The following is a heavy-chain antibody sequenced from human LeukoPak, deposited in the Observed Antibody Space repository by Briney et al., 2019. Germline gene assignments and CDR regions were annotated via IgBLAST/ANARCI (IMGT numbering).Heavy chain of an antibody. CDR3: ARDYIVPTDSDYYGMDV. V-gene: IGHV4-59*08. Sequence: SETLSLTRTVSGGSISSYYWSWIPQPPGKGLEWIGYIHYSGRTNYNPSLESRVTISVDSSKNQFSLKLHSVTAGDTAVYYCARDYIVPTDSDYYGMDVWGQGTTVTVSS. D-gene: IGHD5-12*01. CDR2: IHYSGRT. J-gene: IGHJ6*02. CDR1: GGSISSYY.